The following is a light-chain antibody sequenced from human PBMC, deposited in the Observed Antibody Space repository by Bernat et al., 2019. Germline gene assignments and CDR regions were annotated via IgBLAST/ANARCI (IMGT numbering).Light chain of an antibody. CDR1: SSDIGAYNY. CDR3: CSYAGSSTWV. Sequence: QSALTQPRSVSGSPGQSVTISCTGTSSDIGAYNYVSWYQQHPGKAPKLMIYDVSKRPSGVPDRFSGSKSGNTASLTISGLHAEDEADYYCCSYAGSSTWVFGGGTKLTVL. J-gene: IGLJ3*02. CDR2: DVS. V-gene: IGLV2-11*01.